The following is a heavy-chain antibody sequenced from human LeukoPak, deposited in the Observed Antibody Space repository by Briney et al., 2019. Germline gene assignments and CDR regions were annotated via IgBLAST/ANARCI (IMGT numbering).Heavy chain of an antibody. CDR3: AMLRDAFDI. Sequence: SDSLSLNCTVSGGSISRYYWSCIRQPPGKGLEWIGYIYYSASNNYNPSLMSRVTISVDTSKNQFSLKLISVTAADTAVYYCAMLRDAFDIWGQGTMVTVSS. J-gene: IGHJ3*02. CDR1: GGSISRYY. CDR2: IYYSASN. V-gene: IGHV4-59*08.